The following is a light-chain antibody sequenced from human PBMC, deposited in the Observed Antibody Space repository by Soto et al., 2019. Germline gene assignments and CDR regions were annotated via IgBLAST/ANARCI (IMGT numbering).Light chain of an antibody. CDR3: QQNNKWPPT. CDR2: DAS. CDR1: QSVSSN. V-gene: IGKV3-15*01. J-gene: IGKJ1*01. Sequence: EVVMTQSPATPSVSPGERATLSCRASQSVSSNFAWYQQKPGQAPRLRIYDASTRATGIPARFSGSGSVTEFKLGISSLQSEDFVVYYCQQNNKWPPTFGHRTKVVIK.